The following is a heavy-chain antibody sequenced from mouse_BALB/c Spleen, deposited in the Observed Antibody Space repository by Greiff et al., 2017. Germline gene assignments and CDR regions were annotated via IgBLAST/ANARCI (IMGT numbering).Heavy chain of an antibody. J-gene: IGHJ2*01. CDR3: ARWDYRYPFDY. CDR1: GFNIKDTY. CDR2: IDPANGNT. V-gene: IGHV14-3*02. D-gene: IGHD2-14*01. Sequence: DVKLQESGAELVKPGASVKLSCTASGFNIKDTYMHWVKQRPEQGLEWIGRIDPANGNTKYDPKFQGKATITADTSSNTAYLQLSSLTSEDTAVYYCARWDYRYPFDYWGQGTTLTVSS.